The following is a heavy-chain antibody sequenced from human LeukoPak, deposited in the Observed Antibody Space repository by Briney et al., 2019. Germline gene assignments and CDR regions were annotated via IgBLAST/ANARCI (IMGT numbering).Heavy chain of an antibody. J-gene: IGHJ4*02. CDR3: ARGLGWGATAMVPDY. CDR2: INPNSGGT. Sequence: GGSLRLSCAASGFTFSSYAMHWVRQAPGQGLEWMGRINPNSGGTNYAQKFQGRVTMTRDTSISTAYMELSRLRSDDTAVYYCARGLGWGATAMVPDYWGQGTLVTVSS. V-gene: IGHV1-2*06. CDR1: GFTFSSYA. D-gene: IGHD5-18*01.